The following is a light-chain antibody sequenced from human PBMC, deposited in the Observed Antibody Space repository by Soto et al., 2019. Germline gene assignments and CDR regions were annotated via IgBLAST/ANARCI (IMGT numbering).Light chain of an antibody. CDR2: STI. V-gene: IGLV7-43*01. J-gene: IGLJ1*01. Sequence: QTVVTQEPSLTVSPGGTVTLTCASSTGEVTSGHYPNWFQQKPGQAPRALVYSTINNHPWTPARFSGSLLGGKAALTLSGVQPEDEAEYYCLLYDGDVYVFGTGTKLTVL. CDR3: LLYDGDVYV. CDR1: TGEVTSGHY.